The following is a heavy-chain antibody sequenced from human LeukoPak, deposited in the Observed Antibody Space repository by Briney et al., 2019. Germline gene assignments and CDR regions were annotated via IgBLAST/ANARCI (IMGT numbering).Heavy chain of an antibody. CDR1: GYTFTGYF. D-gene: IGHD5-18*01. J-gene: IGHJ4*02. Sequence: GASVKVSCKASGYTFTGYFMHWVRQAPGQGLEWMGWISAYNGNTNYAQKHRGRVTMTTDTSTSTAYMEVRSLRSDDTAIYYCARQVDTSMALPDYWGQGTLDTVSS. CDR2: ISAYNGNT. V-gene: IGHV1-18*04. CDR3: ARQVDTSMALPDY.